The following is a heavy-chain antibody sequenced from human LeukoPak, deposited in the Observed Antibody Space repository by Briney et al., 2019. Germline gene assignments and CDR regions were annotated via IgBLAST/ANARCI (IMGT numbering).Heavy chain of an antibody. CDR3: ARGAVAGTLYYGMDV. CDR2: IYYSGST. J-gene: IGHJ6*02. V-gene: IGHV4-59*01. Sequence: SETLSLTCTVSGGPISSYYWSWIRQPPGKGLEWLGYIYYSGSTNYNPSLKSRVTISVDTSKNQFSLKVRSVTAADTAGYYCARGAVAGTLYYGMDVWGQGTTVTVSS. D-gene: IGHD6-19*01. CDR1: GGPISSYY.